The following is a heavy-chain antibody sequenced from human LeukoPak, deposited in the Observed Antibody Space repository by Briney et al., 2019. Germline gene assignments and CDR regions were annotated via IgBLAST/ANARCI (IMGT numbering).Heavy chain of an antibody. CDR2: INSDGSST. Sequence: GGSLRLSCAASGFTFSSYWMHWVRQAPGKGLVWVSRINSDGSSTSYADSVKGRFTISRDNAKDTLYLQMNSLRAEDTAVYYCAREEYGSGSYHLDYWGQGTLVTVSS. J-gene: IGHJ4*02. D-gene: IGHD3-10*01. CDR1: GFTFSSYW. V-gene: IGHV3-74*01. CDR3: AREEYGSGSYHLDY.